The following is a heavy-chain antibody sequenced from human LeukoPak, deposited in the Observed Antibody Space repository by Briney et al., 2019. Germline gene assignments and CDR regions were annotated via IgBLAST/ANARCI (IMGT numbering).Heavy chain of an antibody. CDR1: GGSISSYY. Sequence: SETLSLTCTVSGGSISSYYWSWIRQPPGKGLEWIGYIYYSGSTNYNPSLMSRVTISVDTSKNQFSLKLSSVTAADTAVYYCAREANYGSGLNDYWGQGTLVTVSS. D-gene: IGHD3-10*01. V-gene: IGHV4-59*01. J-gene: IGHJ4*02. CDR2: IYYSGST. CDR3: AREANYGSGLNDY.